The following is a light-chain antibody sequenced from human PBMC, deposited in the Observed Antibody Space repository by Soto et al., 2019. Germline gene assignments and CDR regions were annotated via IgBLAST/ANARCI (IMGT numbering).Light chain of an antibody. CDR3: SSFTSSSTYV. CDR2: DVT. V-gene: IGLV2-14*03. Sequence: QSVLTQPASVSGSPGHSITISCTGTSSEVGAYKFASWYQHHPGKAPKLIIYDVTTRPSGVSNRFSGSKSGDTASLTISGLQSEDEADYYCSSFTSSSTYVFGTGTKVTVL. J-gene: IGLJ1*01. CDR1: SSEVGAYKF.